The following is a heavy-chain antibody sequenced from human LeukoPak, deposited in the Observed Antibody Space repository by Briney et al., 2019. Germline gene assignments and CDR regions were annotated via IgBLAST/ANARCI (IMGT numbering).Heavy chain of an antibody. V-gene: IGHV3-66*04. CDR2: ISSGGST. J-gene: IGHJ4*02. Sequence: AGSLRLSCAASGFTVSSNYMSWVRQAPGKGLEWVSVISSGGSTYYADSVKGRFTISRDSSKNTLYLQMNSLRAEDTAVYYCTRHPDSVLHFDYWGQGTLVTVSS. D-gene: IGHD1-14*01. CDR1: GFTVSSNY. CDR3: TRHPDSVLHFDY.